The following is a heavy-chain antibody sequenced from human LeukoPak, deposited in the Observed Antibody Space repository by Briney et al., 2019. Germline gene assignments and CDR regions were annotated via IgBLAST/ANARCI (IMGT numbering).Heavy chain of an antibody. D-gene: IGHD2-2*01. Sequence: SQTLSLTCTVSGGSISSGSYYWSWIRQPAGKGLEWIGRIHTSGSTNYNPSLKSRVTISVDTSKNQFSLKLSSVTAADTAVYYCARASLIKVVPAAPGYYFDYWGQGTLVTVSS. CDR1: GGSISSGSYY. J-gene: IGHJ4*02. V-gene: IGHV4-61*02. CDR3: ARASLIKVVPAAPGYYFDY. CDR2: IHTSGST.